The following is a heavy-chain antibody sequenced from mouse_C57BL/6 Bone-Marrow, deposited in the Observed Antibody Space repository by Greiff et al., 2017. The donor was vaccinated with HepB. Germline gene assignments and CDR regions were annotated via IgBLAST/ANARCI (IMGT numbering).Heavy chain of an antibody. Sequence: VKLQESGAELVKPGASVKLSCKASGYTFTEYTIHWVKQRSGQGLEWIGWFYPGSGSIKYNEKFKDKATLTADKSSSTVYMELSRLTSEDSAVYFCARHEDSPYYYGSPRFDYWGQGTTLTVSS. CDR1: GYTFTEYT. CDR2: FYPGSGSI. J-gene: IGHJ2*01. CDR3: ARHEDSPYYYGSPRFDY. D-gene: IGHD1-1*01. V-gene: IGHV1-62-2*01.